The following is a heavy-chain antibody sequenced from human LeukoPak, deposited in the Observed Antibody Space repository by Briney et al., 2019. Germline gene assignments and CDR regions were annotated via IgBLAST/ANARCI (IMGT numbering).Heavy chain of an antibody. CDR1: GFTFSSYD. V-gene: IGHV3-13*01. D-gene: IGHD4-17*01. J-gene: IGHJ4*02. CDR3: ARDGARDYGDPPFFDY. CDR2: IGTASDT. Sequence: QTGGSLRLSCAASGFTFSSYDMHWVRQATGKGLEWVSAIGTASDTYYPGSVKGRFTISRENAKNSLYLQMNSLRAGDTAVYYCARDGARDYGDPPFFDYWGQGTLVTVSS.